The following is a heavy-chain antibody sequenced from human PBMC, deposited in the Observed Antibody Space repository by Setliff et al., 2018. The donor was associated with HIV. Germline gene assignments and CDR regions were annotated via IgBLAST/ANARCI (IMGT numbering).Heavy chain of an antibody. CDR3: ARGLNYYDSSGYYPVFDY. CDR2: IYHTGST. Sequence: SETLSLTCTVSGGSINSTSYYWGWIRQPPGNGLEWIGSIYHTGSTYYKPSLKSRVTISVDTSKNQFSLRMRSVTAADTAVYYCARGLNYYDSSGYYPVFDYWGQGTLVTVSS. CDR1: GGSINSTSYY. D-gene: IGHD3-22*01. V-gene: IGHV4-39*07. J-gene: IGHJ4*02.